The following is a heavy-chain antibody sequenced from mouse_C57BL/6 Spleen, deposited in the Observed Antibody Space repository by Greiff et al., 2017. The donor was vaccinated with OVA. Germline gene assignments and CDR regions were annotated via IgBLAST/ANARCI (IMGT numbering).Heavy chain of an antibody. CDR3: TRRFGFDV. Sequence: EVKLVESVAELVRPGASVKLSCTASGFNIKNTYMHWVKQRPEQGLEWIGRIDPANGNTKYAPKFQGKATITADTSSNTSYLQHSSLTSEDTAIYYCTRRFGFDVWGTGTTVTVSS. CDR1: GFNIKNTY. J-gene: IGHJ1*03. V-gene: IGHV14-3*01. CDR2: IDPANGNT.